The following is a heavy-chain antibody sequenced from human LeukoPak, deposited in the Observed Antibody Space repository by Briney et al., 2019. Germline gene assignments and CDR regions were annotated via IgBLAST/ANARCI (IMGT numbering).Heavy chain of an antibody. J-gene: IGHJ5*02. CDR2: ISGSGGST. CDR1: GFTFSSYA. V-gene: IGHV3-23*01. CDR3: AKDDDFWSGPPHNWFDP. Sequence: GGSLRLSCAASGFTFSSYAMSWVRQAPGKGLEWVSAISGSGGSTCYADSVKGRFTISRDNSKNTLYLQMNSLRAEDTAVYYCAKDDDFWSGPPHNWFDPWGQGTLVTVSS. D-gene: IGHD3-3*01.